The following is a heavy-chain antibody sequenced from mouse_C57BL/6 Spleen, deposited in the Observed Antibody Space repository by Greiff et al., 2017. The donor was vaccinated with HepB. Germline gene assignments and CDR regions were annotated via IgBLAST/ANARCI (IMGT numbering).Heavy chain of an antibody. D-gene: IGHD2-4*01. Sequence: QVQLKQPGAELVRPGTSVKLSCKASGYTFTSYWMHWVKQRPGQGLEWIGVIDPSDSYTNYKQKLKGKATFTVDTSSSTAYMQISSLTSEDSAVYYCARRGDYDFDYWGQGTTLTVSS. CDR1: GYTFTSYW. CDR3: ARRGDYDFDY. V-gene: IGHV1-59*01. J-gene: IGHJ2*01. CDR2: IDPSDSYT.